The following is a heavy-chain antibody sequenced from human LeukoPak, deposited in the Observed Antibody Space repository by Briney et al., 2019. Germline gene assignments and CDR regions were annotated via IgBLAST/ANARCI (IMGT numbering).Heavy chain of an antibody. J-gene: IGHJ6*02. CDR3: AGDLHYYVAMDV. V-gene: IGHV3-23*05. Sequence: QPGGSLRLSCKASGFTFSAYAMTWVRQAPGKGLERVSSIGSDNKPHYSESVKGRFAISRDNSKSMLFLQLNSLRAEDTALYYCAGDLHYYVAMDVWGQGTTVTVSS. CDR2: IGSDNKP. CDR1: GFTFSAYA. D-gene: IGHD3-10*02.